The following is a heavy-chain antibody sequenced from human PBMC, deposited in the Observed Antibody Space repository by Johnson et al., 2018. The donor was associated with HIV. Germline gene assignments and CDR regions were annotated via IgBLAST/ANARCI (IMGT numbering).Heavy chain of an antibody. D-gene: IGHD6-19*01. J-gene: IGHJ3*02. CDR1: GFTFDDYA. CDR2: ISWNSGSI. V-gene: IGHV3-9*01. Sequence: VQLVESGGGLVQPGRSLRLSCAASGFTFDDYAMHWVRQAPGKGLEWVSGISWNSGSIDYVDSVKGRFTISRDNAKNSLYLQMNSLGAEDTAVYYCAREEEIAVAGGSAFDIWGQGTMVTVSS. CDR3: AREEEIAVAGGSAFDI.